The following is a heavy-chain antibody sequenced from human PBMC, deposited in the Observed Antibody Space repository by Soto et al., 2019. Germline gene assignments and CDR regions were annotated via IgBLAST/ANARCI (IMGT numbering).Heavy chain of an antibody. CDR1: GFTFSSYG. V-gene: IGHV3-30*18. Sequence: QAGGSLRLSCAASGFTFSSYGMHWVRQAPGKGLEWVAVISYDGSNKYYADSVKGRFTISRDNSKNTLYLQMNSLRAEDTAVYYCAKDSVRFHLGPLSPGGSFDPWGQGTLVTVSS. CDR3: AKDSVRFHLGPLSPGGSFDP. CDR2: ISYDGSNK. J-gene: IGHJ5*02. D-gene: IGHD3-16*01.